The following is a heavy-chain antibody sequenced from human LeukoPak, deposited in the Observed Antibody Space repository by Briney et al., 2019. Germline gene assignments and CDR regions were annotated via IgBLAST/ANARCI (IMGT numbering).Heavy chain of an antibody. CDR3: TTGIGNYYYY. Sequence: GGSLRLSCAASGPTFSRYWMHWVRQAPGKGLVWVSRVKSDGSDTIYADSVKGRFTISRDNAKNTLYLRMDSLRAEDTAVYYCTTGIGNYYYYWGQGTLVTVAS. CDR1: GPTFSRYW. J-gene: IGHJ4*02. D-gene: IGHD3-10*01. CDR2: VKSDGSDT. V-gene: IGHV3-74*01.